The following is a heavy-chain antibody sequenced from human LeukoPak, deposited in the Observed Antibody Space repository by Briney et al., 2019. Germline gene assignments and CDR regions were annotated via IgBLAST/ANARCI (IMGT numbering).Heavy chain of an antibody. Sequence: ASVKVSCKASGYTFTSYDISWVRQAPGQGLEWMGWISAYNGNTNYAQKLQGRVTMTTDTSTSTAYMELRSLRSDDTAVYYCARGSLYYGSGSYGFDYWGQGTLVTVSS. CDR1: GYTFTSYD. V-gene: IGHV1-18*01. CDR2: ISAYNGNT. J-gene: IGHJ4*02. D-gene: IGHD3-10*01. CDR3: ARGSLYYGSGSYGFDY.